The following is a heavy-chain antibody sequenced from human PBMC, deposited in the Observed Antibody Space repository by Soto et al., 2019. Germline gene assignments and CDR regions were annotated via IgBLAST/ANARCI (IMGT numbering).Heavy chain of an antibody. CDR1: GGSISGGGSY. Sequence: SETLSLTCTVSGGSISGGGSYWSWIRQPPGKGLEWIGYIYYSGSTNYNPSLKSRVTISVDTSKNQFSLKLSSVTAADTAVYYCATYGDYVGFDYWGQGTLVTVSS. V-gene: IGHV4-61*08. J-gene: IGHJ4*02. CDR3: ATYGDYVGFDY. D-gene: IGHD4-17*01. CDR2: IYYSGST.